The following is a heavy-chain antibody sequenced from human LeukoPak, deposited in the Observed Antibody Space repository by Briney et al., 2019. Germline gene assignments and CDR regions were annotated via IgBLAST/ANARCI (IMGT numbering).Heavy chain of an antibody. J-gene: IGHJ4*02. V-gene: IGHV3-53*01. CDR1: GFTVSSNY. Sequence: GRSLRLSCAASGFTVSSNYMSWVRQAPGKGLEWVSVIYSGGSTYYADSVRGRFTISRDNSKNALYLQMNSLRAEDTAVYYCARGTAGYHSSYFDYWGQGTLVTVSS. CDR3: ARGTAGYHSSYFDY. CDR2: IYSGGST. D-gene: IGHD3-16*02.